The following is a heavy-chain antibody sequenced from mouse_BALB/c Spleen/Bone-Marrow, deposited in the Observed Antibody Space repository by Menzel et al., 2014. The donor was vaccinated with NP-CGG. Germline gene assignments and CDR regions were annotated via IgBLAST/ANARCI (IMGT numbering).Heavy chain of an antibody. J-gene: IGHJ4*01. CDR1: GFSLTSYG. CDR3: ARNKGRRGTGAMDY. Sequence: VQLQQSGPGLVQPSQRLSIPCTVSGFSLTSYGVHWVRQSPGKGLEWLGVIWSGGSTDYNAAFISRLSISKDNSKSQVFFKMNSLQANDTAIYYCARNKGRRGTGAMDYWGRGTSVTVSS. D-gene: IGHD2-14*01. V-gene: IGHV2-2*02. CDR2: IWSGGST.